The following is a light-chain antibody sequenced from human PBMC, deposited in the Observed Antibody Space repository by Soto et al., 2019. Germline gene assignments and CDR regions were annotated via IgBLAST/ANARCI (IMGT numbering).Light chain of an antibody. V-gene: IGLV1-40*01. CDR2: RNN. J-gene: IGLJ2*01. CDR1: SSKFGADFD. CDR3: QSFDGTLSDVV. Sequence: QSVLTQPPSVSGAPGQRVTIPCTESSSKFGADFDVHWYQQLPGTAPKLLIYRNNNRASGVPDRISGSRSGTSASLAITGLQAEDEADYYCQSFDGTLSDVVFGGGTKLTVL.